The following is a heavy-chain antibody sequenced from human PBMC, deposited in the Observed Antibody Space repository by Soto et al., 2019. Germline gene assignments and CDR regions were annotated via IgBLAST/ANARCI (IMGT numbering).Heavy chain of an antibody. CDR1: GYTFTSYY. CDR3: ARDEGVLLWFGESNYGMDV. V-gene: IGHV1-46*01. D-gene: IGHD3-10*01. Sequence: ASVKVSCKASGYTFTSYYMHWVRQAPGQGLEWMGIINPSGGSTSYAQKFQGRVTMTRDTSTSTVYMELSSLRSEDTAVYYCARDEGVLLWFGESNYGMDVWGQGTTVTVSS. J-gene: IGHJ6*02. CDR2: INPSGGST.